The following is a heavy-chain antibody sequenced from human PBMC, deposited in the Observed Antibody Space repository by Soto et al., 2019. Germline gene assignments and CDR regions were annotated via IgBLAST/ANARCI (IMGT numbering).Heavy chain of an antibody. J-gene: IGHJ4*02. V-gene: IGHV4-34*01. CDR2: INHSGST. D-gene: IGHD1-20*01. CDR3: ARARITGNHFVDY. CDR1: GGSFSGYY. Sequence: QVQLQQWGAGLLKPSETLSLTCAVYGGSFSGYYWSWIRQPPGKGLEWIGEINHSGSTNYNPSLMRRCTISVDTSENQFSLKLSSVTAADTAVYYCARARITGNHFVDYWGQGTLVTVSS.